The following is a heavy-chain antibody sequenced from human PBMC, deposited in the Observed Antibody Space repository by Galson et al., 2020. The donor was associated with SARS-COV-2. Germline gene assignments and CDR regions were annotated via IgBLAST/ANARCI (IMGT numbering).Heavy chain of an antibody. CDR3: ARNGRWLDS. D-gene: IGHD6-19*01. Sequence: GGSLRLSCAASGFTFSTYWMSWVRQTPGNGLEWVANISPDGSVKSYVDSVGGPFTISRDNAKTSLYLQLKSLRAEDTAMYYCARNGRWLDSWGQGTLGTVSS. J-gene: IGHJ5*02. V-gene: IGHV3-7*01. CDR1: GFTFSTYW. CDR2: ISPDGSVK.